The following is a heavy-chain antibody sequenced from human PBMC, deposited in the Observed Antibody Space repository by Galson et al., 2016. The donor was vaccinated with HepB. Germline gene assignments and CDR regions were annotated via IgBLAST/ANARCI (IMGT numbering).Heavy chain of an antibody. V-gene: IGHV3-53*04. CDR3: ARGLVGSTTAFES. J-gene: IGHJ4*02. Sequence: ASGFSVSSSYMTWVRQAPGKGLEWVSVIYTGGATYYADSVKGRFTISRHNSKNTLFLQMNSLRDEDTAVYHCARGLVGSTTAFESWGQGTLVAVSS. D-gene: IGHD1-26*01. CDR1: GFSVSSSY. CDR2: IYTGGAT.